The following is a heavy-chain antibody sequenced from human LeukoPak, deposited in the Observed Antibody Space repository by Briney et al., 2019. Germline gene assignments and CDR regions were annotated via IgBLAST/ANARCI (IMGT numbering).Heavy chain of an antibody. Sequence: GGSLRLSCAASGFTVSSNYMSWVRQAPDKGLEWVAVIWYDGSNKYYADSVKGRFTVSRDNSKNTLYLQMNSLRVGDTAVYYCAKMGFDPWGQGTLVTVSS. J-gene: IGHJ5*02. V-gene: IGHV3-33*06. CDR1: GFTVSSNY. D-gene: IGHD1-26*01. CDR2: IWYDGSNK. CDR3: AKMGFDP.